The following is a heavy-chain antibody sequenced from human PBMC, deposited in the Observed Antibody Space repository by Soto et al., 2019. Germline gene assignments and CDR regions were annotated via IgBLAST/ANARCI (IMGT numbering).Heavy chain of an antibody. Sequence: QLQLQESGPGLVKPSETLSLTCTVSGDSVTISDYYWGWIRQPPGKGLEWIGSIHYSGSTYYNPSLKSRVTISGDTSKKQCSLKRTSVTAADAAVYYCAAHDSGGYYAEYWGQGTLVTVSA. J-gene: IGHJ4*02. CDR3: AAHDSGGYYAEY. D-gene: IGHD3-22*01. V-gene: IGHV4-39*01. CDR2: IHYSGST. CDR1: GDSVTISDYY.